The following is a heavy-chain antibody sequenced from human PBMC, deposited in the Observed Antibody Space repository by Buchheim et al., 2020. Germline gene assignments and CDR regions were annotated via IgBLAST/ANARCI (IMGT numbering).Heavy chain of an antibody. CDR1: GFTFSSYA. CDR3: ARDQGSRLLWFGELFWENWFDP. D-gene: IGHD3-10*01. V-gene: IGHV3-30-3*01. Sequence: QVQLVESGGGVVQPGRSLRLSCAASGFTFSSYAMHWVRQAPGKGLEWVAVISYDGSNKYYADSVKGRFTISRDNSKNTLYLQMNSLRAEDTAVYYCARDQGSRLLWFGELFWENWFDPWGQGTL. J-gene: IGHJ5*02. CDR2: ISYDGSNK.